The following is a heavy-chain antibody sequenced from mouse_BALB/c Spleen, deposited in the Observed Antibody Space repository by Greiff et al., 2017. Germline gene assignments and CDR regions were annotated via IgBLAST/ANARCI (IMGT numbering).Heavy chain of an antibody. CDR3: GRDRRDVGFAY. CDR2: IRNKANGYTT. D-gene: IGHD3-3*01. V-gene: IGHV7-3*02. CDR1: GFTFTDYY. Sequence: EVMLVESGGGLVQPGGSLRLSCATSGFTFTDYYMSWIRQPPGKALEWLGFIRNKANGYTTEYSASVKGRFTISRDNSQSILYLQMNTLRAEDSATYYCGRDRRDVGFAYWGQGTLVTGSA. J-gene: IGHJ3*01.